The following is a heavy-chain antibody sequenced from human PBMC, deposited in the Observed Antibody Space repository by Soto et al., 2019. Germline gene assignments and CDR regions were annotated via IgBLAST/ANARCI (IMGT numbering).Heavy chain of an antibody. V-gene: IGHV3-66*01. J-gene: IGHJ6*02. Sequence: EVELVESGGGLVQPGGSLRLSCAVSGFTVYSNYMNWVRQAPGKGLEWVSVIYSGGRTYYADSVKGRFAISRDSSKNTLYLRINSLRVEDTAVYYCARDLNDYYGFDVWGQGTTVTLSS. CDR2: IYSGGRT. CDR1: GFTVYSNY. CDR3: ARDLNDYYGFDV.